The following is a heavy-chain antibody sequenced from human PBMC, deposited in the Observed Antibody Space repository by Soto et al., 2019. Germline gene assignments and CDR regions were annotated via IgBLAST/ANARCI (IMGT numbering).Heavy chain of an antibody. J-gene: IGHJ6*02. CDR1: GFTFSSYW. CDR2: IKQDGREK. Sequence: GGSLRLSCAASGFTFSSYWMSWVRQAPGKGLEGVANIKQDGREKYYADSVTGRFTTSRDNAKNSLYLQMNSLRAEDTAVYYCARRTRPTYYGDYLYYYYGMDVWGPGTTVTVSS. D-gene: IGHD4-17*01. CDR3: ARRTRPTYYGDYLYYYYGMDV. V-gene: IGHV3-7*01.